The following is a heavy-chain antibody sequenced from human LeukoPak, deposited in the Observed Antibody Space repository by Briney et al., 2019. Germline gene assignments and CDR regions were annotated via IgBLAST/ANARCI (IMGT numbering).Heavy chain of an antibody. CDR1: GGSFSGYY. CDR2: INHSGST. D-gene: IGHD3-16*02. CDR3: ARGNRRGNYVWGSYRPMGDAFDI. Sequence: SETLSLTCAVYGGSFSGYYWSWIRQPPGKGLEWIGEINHSGSTNYNPSLKSRVTISVDTSKNQFSLKLSSVTAADTAVYYCARGNRRGNYVWGSYRPMGDAFDIWGQGTMVTVSS. V-gene: IGHV4-34*01. J-gene: IGHJ3*02.